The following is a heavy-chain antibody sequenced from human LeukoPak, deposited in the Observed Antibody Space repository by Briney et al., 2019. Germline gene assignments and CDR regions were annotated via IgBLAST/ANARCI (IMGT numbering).Heavy chain of an antibody. V-gene: IGHV3-30-3*01. Sequence: GGSLRLSCAASGFTFSSYAMHWVRQAPGKGLEWVAVISYDGSNKYYADSVKGRFTISRDNSKNTLYLQMNSLRAEDTAVYYCARDKSRRNYYDSSGYFYPPYFDYWGQGTLVTVSS. CDR2: ISYDGSNK. J-gene: IGHJ4*02. CDR1: GFTFSSYA. D-gene: IGHD3-22*01. CDR3: ARDKSRRNYYDSSGYFYPPYFDY.